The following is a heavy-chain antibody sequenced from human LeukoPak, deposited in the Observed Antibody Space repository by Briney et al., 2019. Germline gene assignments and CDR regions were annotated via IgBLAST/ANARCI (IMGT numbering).Heavy chain of an antibody. D-gene: IGHD3-10*01. V-gene: IGHV4-38-2*02. CDR1: GYSISSGYY. Sequence: PSETLSLTCTVSGYSISSGYYWGWIRQPPGKGLEWIGSIYHSGSTYYNPSLKSRVTISVDTSKNQFSLKLSSVTAADTAVYYCARAEGYYGSGWELTDWGQGTLVTVSS. CDR3: ARAEGYYGSGWELTD. J-gene: IGHJ4*02. CDR2: IYHSGST.